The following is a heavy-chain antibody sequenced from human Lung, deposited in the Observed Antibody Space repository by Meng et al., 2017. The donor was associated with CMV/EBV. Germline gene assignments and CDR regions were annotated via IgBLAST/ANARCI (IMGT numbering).Heavy chain of an antibody. V-gene: IGHV3-48*04. CDR1: GFTFSSYT. Sequence: GGSXSLXCVASGFTFSSYTMNWVRQAPGKGLEWVSYISNSGSAKYYADSLRGRFTISRDNAKNSLYLQMNSLRADDTAVYYCARSLFDSNDPFDYWGQGTXVTVSS. D-gene: IGHD3-22*01. J-gene: IGHJ4*02. CDR2: ISNSGSAK. CDR3: ARSLFDSNDPFDY.